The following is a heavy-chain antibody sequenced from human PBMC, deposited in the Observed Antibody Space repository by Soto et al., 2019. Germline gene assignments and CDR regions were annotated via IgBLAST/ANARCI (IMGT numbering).Heavy chain of an antibody. D-gene: IGHD1-1*01. J-gene: IGHJ4*02. CDR3: ARWHWSDVAY. Sequence: EVQLVESGGGLVEPGGSLRLSCAASGFTFSRYWMNWVRQAPGKGLEWVANIKQDGSEKSYVDSVKGRFTISRDNAKNSLYLQMNSLRAEDTAMDYCARWHWSDVAYWGQGTLVTVSS. CDR2: IKQDGSEK. V-gene: IGHV3-7*01. CDR1: GFTFSRYW.